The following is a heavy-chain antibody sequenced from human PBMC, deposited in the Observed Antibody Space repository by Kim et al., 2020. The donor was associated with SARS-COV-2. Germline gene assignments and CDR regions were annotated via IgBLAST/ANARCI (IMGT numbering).Heavy chain of an antibody. V-gene: IGHV3-49*04. Sequence: GGSLRLSCTASGFTFGDYAMSWVRQAPGKGLEWVGFIRSKAYGGTTEYAASVKGRFTISRDDSKSIAYLQMNSLKTEDTAVYYCTRDGWADYYDYYMDVWGKGTTVTVSS. CDR1: GFTFGDYA. D-gene: IGHD6-19*01. CDR3: TRDGWADYYDYYMDV. J-gene: IGHJ6*03. CDR2: IRSKAYGGTT.